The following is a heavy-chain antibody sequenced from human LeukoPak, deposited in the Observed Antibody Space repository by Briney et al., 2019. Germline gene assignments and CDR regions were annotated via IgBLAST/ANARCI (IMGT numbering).Heavy chain of an antibody. CDR1: GLTFSSYA. Sequence: QPGGSLRLSCAASGLTFSSYAMSWVRQAPGKGLEWVSAISGSGGSTYYADSVKGRFTISRDNSKNTLYLQMNSLRAEDKPVYYCAKDPPVRHYDFWSGYLDYMDVWAKGTTVTVFS. V-gene: IGHV3-23*01. D-gene: IGHD3-3*01. J-gene: IGHJ6*03. CDR3: AKDPPVRHYDFWSGYLDYMDV. CDR2: ISGSGGST.